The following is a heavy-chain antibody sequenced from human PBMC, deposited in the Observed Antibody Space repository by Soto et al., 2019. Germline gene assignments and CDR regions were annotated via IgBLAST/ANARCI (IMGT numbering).Heavy chain of an antibody. CDR1: GGTFSSYA. CDR2: IIPIFGTA. Sequence: ASVKVSCKASGGTFSSYAISWVRQAPGQGLEWMGGIIPIFGTANYAQKFQGRVTITADESTSTAYMELSSLRSEDTAVYYCARERNYYGSGSYYNGEWFDPWGQGTLVTVSS. D-gene: IGHD3-10*01. CDR3: ARERNYYGSGSYYNGEWFDP. V-gene: IGHV1-69*13. J-gene: IGHJ5*02.